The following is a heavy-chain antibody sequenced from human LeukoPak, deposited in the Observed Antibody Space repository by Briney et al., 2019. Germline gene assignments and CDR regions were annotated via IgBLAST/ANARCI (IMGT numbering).Heavy chain of an antibody. Sequence: PGGSLRLSCAASGFTFSRYWMSWVRQAPGKGLEWVAVISYDGSNKYYADSVKGRFTISRDNSKNTLFLQMNSLRTEDTAMYYCARDILAVSGTGCFDSWGQGTLVTVSS. CDR1: GFTFSRYW. CDR2: ISYDGSNK. V-gene: IGHV3-30-3*01. D-gene: IGHD6-13*01. CDR3: ARDILAVSGTGCFDS. J-gene: IGHJ4*02.